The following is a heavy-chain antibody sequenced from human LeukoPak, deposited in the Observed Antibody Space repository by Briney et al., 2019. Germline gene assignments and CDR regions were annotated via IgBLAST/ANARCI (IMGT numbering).Heavy chain of an antibody. Sequence: ASVKVSCKASGYTFSGYYMRWVRQAPGQGLEWMGWISPNSGDTHYAQKFQGRVTMTTDTSIGTAYMALSRLRSDDTAVYFCARGSLSDFWSGYYTYFDFWGQGTLVTVSS. D-gene: IGHD3-3*01. CDR2: ISPNSGDT. V-gene: IGHV1-2*02. CDR1: GYTFSGYY. J-gene: IGHJ4*02. CDR3: ARGSLSDFWSGYYTYFDF.